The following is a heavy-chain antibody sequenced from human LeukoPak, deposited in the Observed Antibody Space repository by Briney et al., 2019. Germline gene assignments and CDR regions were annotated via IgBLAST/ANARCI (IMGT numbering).Heavy chain of an antibody. D-gene: IGHD3-22*01. CDR1: GGTFRNYG. CDR3: ARANDYDSSGYYDY. V-gene: IGHV1-69*01. CDR2: IIPIFGTG. Sequence: SVKVSCKTSGGTFRNYGFTWVRQAPGQGLEWMGGIIPIFGTGKYAQKFQGRVTVIADEFTSTAYMELSSLRSEDTAVYYCARANDYDSSGYYDYWGQGTLVTVSS. J-gene: IGHJ4*02.